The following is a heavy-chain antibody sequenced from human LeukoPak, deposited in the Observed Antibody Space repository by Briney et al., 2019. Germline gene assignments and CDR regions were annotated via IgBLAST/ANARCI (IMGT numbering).Heavy chain of an antibody. CDR1: GFTFSSYA. D-gene: IGHD6-19*01. CDR2: ISGSGGST. V-gene: IGHV3-23*01. Sequence: HPGGSLRLSCAASGFTFSSYAMSWVRQAPGKGLEWVSAISGSGGSTYYADSVKGRFTISRDNSKNTLYLQMNSLRAEDTAVYYCAKKVAVAGTPFDYWGQGTLVTVSS. J-gene: IGHJ4*02. CDR3: AKKVAVAGTPFDY.